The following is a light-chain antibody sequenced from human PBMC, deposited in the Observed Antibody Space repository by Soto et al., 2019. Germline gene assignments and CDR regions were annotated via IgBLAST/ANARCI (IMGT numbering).Light chain of an antibody. CDR2: LGS. J-gene: IGKJ2*01. Sequence: DIVMPQSPLSLPVTPGEPASISCRSSQSLLHSNGYNYLDWYLQKPGQSPQLRIYLGSNRASGVHDRFSGSGSRIDCTKKSSRVEADDVGVYYCMQALQTPPYTFGQGTKLEIK. CDR1: QSLLHSNGYNY. V-gene: IGKV2-28*01. CDR3: MQALQTPPYT.